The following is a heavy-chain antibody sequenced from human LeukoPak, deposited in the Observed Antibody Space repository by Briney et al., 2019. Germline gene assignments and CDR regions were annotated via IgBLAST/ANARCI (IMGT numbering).Heavy chain of an antibody. J-gene: IGHJ4*02. D-gene: IGHD3-10*01. CDR3: ARDQGSVEPNMVRGVPFVY. CDR2: IIPILGIA. V-gene: IGHV1-69*04. Sequence: SVKVSCKASGGTFSSYAISWVRQAPGQGLEWMGRIIPILGIANYARKFQGRVTITADKSTSTAYMKLSSLRSEDTAVYYCARDQGSVEPNMVRGVPFVYWGQGTLVTVSS. CDR1: GGTFSSYA.